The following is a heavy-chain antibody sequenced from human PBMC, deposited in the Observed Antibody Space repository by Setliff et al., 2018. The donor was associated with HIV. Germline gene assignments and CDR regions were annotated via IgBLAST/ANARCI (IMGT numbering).Heavy chain of an antibody. J-gene: IGHJ4*02. CDR1: GGTFSSYG. CDR3: ATYHYYDSSAYCIDLYYIYC. CDR2: ITPLLGTT. Sequence: ASVKVSCKASGGTFSSYGITWVRQAPGQGREWMGGITPLLGTTNYAQRFTSRVTLPTDESTNTVFMDLSSLRSVNSAVYYCATYHYYDSSAYCIDLYYIYCWGQGTLVTVSS. D-gene: IGHD3-22*01. V-gene: IGHV1-69*05.